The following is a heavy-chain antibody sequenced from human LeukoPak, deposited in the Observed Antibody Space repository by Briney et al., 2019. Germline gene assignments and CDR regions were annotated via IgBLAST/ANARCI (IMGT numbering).Heavy chain of an antibody. CDR3: ARYDCSSTSCYFVDY. CDR1: GGSISSGGYY. J-gene: IGHJ4*02. Sequence: SETLFLTCTVSGGSISSGGYYWSWIRQHPGKGLEWIGYIYYSGSTYYNPSLKSRVTISVDTSKNQFSLKLSSVTAADTAVYYCARYDCSSTSCYFVDYWGQGTLVTVSS. V-gene: IGHV4-31*03. CDR2: IYYSGST. D-gene: IGHD2-2*01.